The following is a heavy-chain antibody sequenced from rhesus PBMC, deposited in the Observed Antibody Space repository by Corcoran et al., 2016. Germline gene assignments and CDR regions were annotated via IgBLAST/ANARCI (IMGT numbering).Heavy chain of an antibody. Sequence: VQQVQSGAEVKKPGASVKGSCKASGFNLGSYAISWVGTAPGHGVEWRVVFTLLVVRTTYAEKFQCRVTIAAATSTSTAYMELSSLRYEDTAVYYCARGLRGGWPFDYWGQGVLVTVSS. CDR3: ARGLRGGWPFDY. J-gene: IGHJ4*01. CDR2: FTLLVVRT. V-gene: IGHV1-198*02. CDR1: GFNLGSYA. D-gene: IGHD6-25*01.